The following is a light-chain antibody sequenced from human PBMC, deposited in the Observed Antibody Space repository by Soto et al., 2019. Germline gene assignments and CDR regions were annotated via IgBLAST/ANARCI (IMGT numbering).Light chain of an antibody. J-gene: IGLJ2*01. CDR1: RSNIGSYS. CDR3: AAWDDKLSAVL. Sequence: QPVLTQPPSASGTPGQRVTISCSGSRSNIGSYSVNWYQQVPGTAPKFLIYGNDQRPSGVPDRFSASKSGTSASLDISGLRSEDEADFFCAAWDDKLSAVLFGGGTKLTVL. V-gene: IGLV1-47*01. CDR2: GND.